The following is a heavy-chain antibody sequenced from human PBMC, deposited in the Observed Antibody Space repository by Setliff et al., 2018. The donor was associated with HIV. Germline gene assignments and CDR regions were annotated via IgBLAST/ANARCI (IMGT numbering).Heavy chain of an antibody. CDR2: VYYSGST. CDR1: GGSMSGLY. Sequence: SETLSLTCTVSGGSMSGLYWSWMRQRPGRGLEWIGYVYYSGSTKYNPSLQSRFTISRDNSKNTLYLQMNSLRVEDTAVYYCARDSGTTIGATGPGYWGQGTLVTVSS. CDR3: ARDSGTTIGATGPGY. D-gene: IGHD1-26*01. J-gene: IGHJ4*02. V-gene: IGHV4-59*11.